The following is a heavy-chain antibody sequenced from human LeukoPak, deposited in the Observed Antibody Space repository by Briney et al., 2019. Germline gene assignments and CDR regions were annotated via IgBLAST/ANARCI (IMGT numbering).Heavy chain of an antibody. J-gene: IGHJ4*02. CDR2: IAFDGNIK. D-gene: IGHD3-9*01. V-gene: IGHV3-30-3*01. CDR1: GFTVSNYA. Sequence: GGSLRLSCAASGFTVSNYAMHWVRQAPGKGLEWVAVIAFDGNIKYYADSVKGRFTISRDNPKSTLYLQMTSLRAEDTAVYYCAIDQTPRYDILTGYYFHYWGQGTLVTVSS. CDR3: AIDQTPRYDILTGYYFHY.